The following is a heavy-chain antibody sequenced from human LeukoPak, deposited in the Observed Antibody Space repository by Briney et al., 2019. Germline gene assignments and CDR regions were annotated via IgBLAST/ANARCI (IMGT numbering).Heavy chain of an antibody. CDR2: IIPILGIA. J-gene: IGHJ3*02. Sequence: SVKVSCKASGGTFSSYTISWGRQAPGQGLEWMGRIIPILGIANYAQKFQCRVTITADKSTSTAYMELSSLRSAETDVDYCARELITIFGVVIIVDAFDICGQGTMVTVSS. V-gene: IGHV1-69*04. D-gene: IGHD3-3*01. CDR1: GGTFSSYT. CDR3: ARELITIFGVVIIVDAFDI.